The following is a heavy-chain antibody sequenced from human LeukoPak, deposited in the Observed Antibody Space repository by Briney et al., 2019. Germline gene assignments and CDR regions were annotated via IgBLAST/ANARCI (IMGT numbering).Heavy chain of an antibody. CDR2: INTDTGNP. D-gene: IGHD3-10*01. V-gene: IGHV7-4-1*02. Sequence: ASVKVSGMASGYTFTSYAMNWVRQAPGQGLEWMGWINTDTGNPTYAQGFTGRFVFSLDTSVSTAYLQISSLRAEDTAVYYCARDSLRRMVRGGRDAFDIWGQGTMVTVSS. CDR3: ARDSLRRMVRGGRDAFDI. CDR1: GYTFTSYA. J-gene: IGHJ3*02.